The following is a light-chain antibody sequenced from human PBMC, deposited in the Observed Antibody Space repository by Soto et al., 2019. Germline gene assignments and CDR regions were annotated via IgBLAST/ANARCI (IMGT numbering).Light chain of an antibody. Sequence: IQMTQSPSSLSASVGDRVTITCRTSQSSSTYLNWYLQKPGKAPNLLIYRASTLQSGVPSRFSGSGSGSEFSLTFRGLQLEDVGTYFCHQTFTMWTFGPGTKVQIK. CDR3: HQTFTMWT. CDR1: QSSSTY. CDR2: RAS. V-gene: IGKV1-39*01. J-gene: IGKJ1*01.